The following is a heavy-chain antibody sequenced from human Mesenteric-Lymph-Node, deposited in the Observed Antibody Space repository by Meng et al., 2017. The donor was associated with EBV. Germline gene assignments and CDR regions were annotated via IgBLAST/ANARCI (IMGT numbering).Heavy chain of an antibody. J-gene: IGHJ2*01. CDR1: AGSISSGNW. Sequence: QGPLQAPGPGLVKPSGPLSLTCAVYAGSISSGNWWTWVRQPPGKGLEWIGEIHHSGSTNYNPSLQSRVTILLDKSKNQFSLKLSSVTAADTAVYYCGRGRTYWYFDLWGRGTLVTVSS. V-gene: IGHV4-4*02. CDR3: GRGRTYWYFDL. CDR2: IHHSGST.